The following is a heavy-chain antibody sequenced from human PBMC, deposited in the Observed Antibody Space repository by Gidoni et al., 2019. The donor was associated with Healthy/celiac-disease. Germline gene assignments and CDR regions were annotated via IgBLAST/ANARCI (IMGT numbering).Heavy chain of an antibody. Sequence: QVQLQQWGPGPLKPSETLSRTCAVYGGSLSGYYWCWIRQPPGKGLEWIGEINHSGSTNYNPSLKSQVTISVDTSKNQFSLKLSSVTAADTAVYYCARGGTAMEYYYYYGMDVWGQGTTVTVSS. CDR3: ARGGTAMEYYYYYGMDV. V-gene: IGHV4-34*01. D-gene: IGHD5-18*01. CDR1: GGSLSGYY. J-gene: IGHJ6*02. CDR2: INHSGST.